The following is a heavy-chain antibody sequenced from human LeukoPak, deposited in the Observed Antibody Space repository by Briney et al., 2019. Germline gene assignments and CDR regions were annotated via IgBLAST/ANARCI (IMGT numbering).Heavy chain of an antibody. Sequence: SETLSLTCTVSGGSISSYYWSWIRQPPGKGLEWIGYIYYSGSTNYNPSLKSRVTISVDTSKNQFSLKLSSVTAADTAVYYCARENYDSWSGYPNWFDPWGQGTLVTVSS. CDR2: IYYSGST. CDR1: GGSISSYY. CDR3: ARENYDSWSGYPNWFDP. D-gene: IGHD3-3*01. V-gene: IGHV4-59*01. J-gene: IGHJ5*02.